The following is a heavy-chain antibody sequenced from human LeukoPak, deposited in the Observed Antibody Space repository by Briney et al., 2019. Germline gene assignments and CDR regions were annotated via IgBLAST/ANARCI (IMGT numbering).Heavy chain of an antibody. D-gene: IGHD3-10*01. CDR3: ARDSFYYGSGRGKWFDP. CDR2: IYYSGST. Sequence: SETLSLTCTVSGGSISSYYWSWIRQPPGKGLEWIGYIYYSGSTNYNPSLKSRVTISVDTSKNQFSLKLSSVTAADTAVYYCARDSFYYGSGRGKWFDPWGQGTLVTVSS. J-gene: IGHJ5*02. V-gene: IGHV4-59*01. CDR1: GGSISSYY.